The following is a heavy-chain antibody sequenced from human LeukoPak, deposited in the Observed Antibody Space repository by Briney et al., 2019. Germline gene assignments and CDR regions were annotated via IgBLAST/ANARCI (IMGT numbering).Heavy chain of an antibody. Sequence: SVKVSCKASGGTFSSYTISWVRQAPGQGLEWMGRIIPILGIANYAQKFQGRVTITADKSTSTAYMELSSLRSEDTAVYYCARVSGELDWFDHWGQGTLVTVSS. CDR1: GGTFSSYT. CDR3: ARVSGELDWFDH. J-gene: IGHJ5*02. V-gene: IGHV1-69*02. CDR2: IIPILGIA. D-gene: IGHD1-26*01.